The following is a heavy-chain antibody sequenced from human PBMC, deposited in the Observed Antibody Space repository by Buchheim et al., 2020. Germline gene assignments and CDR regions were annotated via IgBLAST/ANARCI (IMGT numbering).Heavy chain of an antibody. D-gene: IGHD6-19*01. J-gene: IGHJ6*02. Sequence: QLQLQESGPGLVKPSETLSLTCTVSGGSISSSSYYWGWIRQPPGKGLEWIGSIYYSGSTYYNPSLKSRVTISVDTSKNQFSLKLSSVTAADTAVYYCARQALGQWGLNSYYYGMDVWGQGTT. CDR2: IYYSGST. CDR1: GGSISSSSYY. CDR3: ARQALGQWGLNSYYYGMDV. V-gene: IGHV4-39*01.